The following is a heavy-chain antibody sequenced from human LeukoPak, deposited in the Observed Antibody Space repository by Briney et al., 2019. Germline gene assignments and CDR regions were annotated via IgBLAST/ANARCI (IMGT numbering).Heavy chain of an antibody. CDR1: GYSISSGYY. CDR2: IYRSGNT. Sequence: SETLSLTCTVSGYSISSGYYWGWIRPPPGKGLEWVGSIYRSGNTYYNPSLKSRVTISVDTSQNQFSLKLSSVTAADTAVYYCARGDHFEYWGQGTLVGVSS. V-gene: IGHV4-38-2*02. CDR3: ARGDHFEY. J-gene: IGHJ4*02.